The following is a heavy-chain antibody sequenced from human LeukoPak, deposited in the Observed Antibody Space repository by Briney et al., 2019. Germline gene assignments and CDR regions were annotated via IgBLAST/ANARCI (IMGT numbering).Heavy chain of an antibody. CDR3: ARTFYDTLDSDAFDF. D-gene: IGHD2/OR15-2a*01. V-gene: IGHV1-2*02. Sequence: GASVKVSCKASGYTFTGYYMHWERQAPGQGLEWMGWINPDSGGTNNAQKFQGRVTMTRDTSISTAYMELSRLRSDDTAVYYCARTFYDTLDSDAFDFWGQGTMVIVSS. CDR1: GYTFTGYY. J-gene: IGHJ3*01. CDR2: INPDSGGT.